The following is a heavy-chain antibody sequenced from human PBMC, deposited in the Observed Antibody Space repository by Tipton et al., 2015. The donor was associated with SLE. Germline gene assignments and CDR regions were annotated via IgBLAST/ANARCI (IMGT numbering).Heavy chain of an antibody. CDR1: GFTFSSYE. CDR2: ISSSGSTI. Sequence: SLRLSCAASGFTFSSYEMNWVRQAPGKGLEWVSYISSSGSTIYYADSVKGRFTISRDNAKNSLYLQMNSLRAEDTAVYYCARSPGYCSGGSCYPEYFQHWGQGTLVTVSS. V-gene: IGHV3-48*03. J-gene: IGHJ1*01. D-gene: IGHD2-15*01. CDR3: ARSPGYCSGGSCYPEYFQH.